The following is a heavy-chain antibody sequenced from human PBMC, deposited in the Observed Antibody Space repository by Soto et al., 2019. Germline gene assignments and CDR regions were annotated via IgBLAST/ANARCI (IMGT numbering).Heavy chain of an antibody. CDR2: TIPLLNVA. D-gene: IGHD5-12*01. CDR1: GGTFSTST. J-gene: IGHJ4*02. CDR3: ARDSPIGSTYSGSDAIDS. Sequence: QVQLVQSWAEVKKPGSSVKVSCKASGGTFSTSTFTWVRQAPGQGLEWMGRTIPLLNVADYAQDFQGRVTITADTSTSTASMELTSLTSKDTAVYYCARDSPIGSTYSGSDAIDSWGQGTLVTVSS. V-gene: IGHV1-69*08.